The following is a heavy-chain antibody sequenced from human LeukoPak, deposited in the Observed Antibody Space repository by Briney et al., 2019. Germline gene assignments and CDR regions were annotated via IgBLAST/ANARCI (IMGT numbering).Heavy chain of an antibody. Sequence: ASVKVSCKASGYTFTSYYMHWVRQAPGQGLEWMGIINPSGGSTSYAQKFQGRVTMTRDTSISTAYMELSRLRSDDTAVYYCARGEPSCDFDYWGQGTLVTVSS. D-gene: IGHD1-14*01. CDR1: GYTFTSYY. V-gene: IGHV1-46*01. J-gene: IGHJ4*02. CDR2: INPSGGST. CDR3: ARGEPSCDFDY.